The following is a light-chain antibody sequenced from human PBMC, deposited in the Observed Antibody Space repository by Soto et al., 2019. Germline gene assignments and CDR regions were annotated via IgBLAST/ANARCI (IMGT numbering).Light chain of an antibody. CDR3: ASWDDRLGAVI. J-gene: IGLJ2*01. CDR2: SNN. V-gene: IGLV1-47*02. Sequence: QSVLTQPPSASGTPGQRVFISCSGSSSNIGGTNYAYWYQQLPGADPKLLMHSNNLRPSGVPERISGSKSGTSASLANSGVRSEDEAVYYCASWDDRLGAVIFGGGTKRTVL. CDR1: SSNIGGTNY.